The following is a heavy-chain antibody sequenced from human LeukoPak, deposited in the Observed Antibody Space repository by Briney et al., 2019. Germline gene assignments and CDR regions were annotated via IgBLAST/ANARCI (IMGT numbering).Heavy chain of an antibody. D-gene: IGHD5-24*01. Sequence: SETLSLTCTVSGDSISTSIYYWSWIRQSPGKGLEWIGEIHHSGSTKYNPSLKSRVTISVDMSQSQFSLKLTSVTAADTAVYYCATEEGYNAYWGQGILVTVSS. CDR1: GDSISTSIYY. J-gene: IGHJ4*02. CDR3: ATEEGYNAY. V-gene: IGHV4-39*07. CDR2: IHHSGST.